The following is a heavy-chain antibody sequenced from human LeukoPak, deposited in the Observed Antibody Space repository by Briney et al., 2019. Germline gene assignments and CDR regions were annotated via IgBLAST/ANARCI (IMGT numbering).Heavy chain of an antibody. J-gene: IGHJ4*02. CDR2: IYSSGST. CDR3: ARVFHDSSGYPFDY. CDR1: GGSISSYY. Sequence: PSETLSLTCTVSGGSISSYYWSWIRQPPGKGLEWIGYIYSSGSTNCNPSLKSRVTISVDTSKNQFSLKVSSVTAADTAVYYCARVFHDSSGYPFDYWGQGTLVTVSS. V-gene: IGHV4-59*01. D-gene: IGHD3-22*01.